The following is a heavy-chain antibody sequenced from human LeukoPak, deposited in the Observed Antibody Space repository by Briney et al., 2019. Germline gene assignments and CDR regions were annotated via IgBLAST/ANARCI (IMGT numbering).Heavy chain of an antibody. CDR2: INSDGSST. CDR1: GFIFSSYW. V-gene: IGHV3-74*01. CDR3: ARVLTYAFDI. J-gene: IGHJ3*02. Sequence: GGSLRLSCAASGFIFSSYWMHWVRQAPGKGLVWVSGINSDGSSTTYADSVKGRFTISRDTAKNTYLQMNSLRDEDTAVYYCARVLTYAFDIWGQGAMVTVSS.